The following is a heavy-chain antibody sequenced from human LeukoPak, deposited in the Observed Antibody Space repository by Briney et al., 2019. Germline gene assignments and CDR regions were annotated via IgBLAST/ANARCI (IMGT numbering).Heavy chain of an antibody. V-gene: IGHV3-30*18. J-gene: IGHJ4*02. Sequence: GGSLRLSCAASGFTFSSYGMHWVRQAPGKGLKWVALITYDGSNKNYADSVKGRFTISRDNSKNTLYLQMNSLRVEDTAVYYCAKDPGRNFFYYFEYWGQGTLVTVSS. CDR3: AKDPGRNFFYYFEY. D-gene: IGHD1-26*01. CDR2: ITYDGSNK. CDR1: GFTFSSYG.